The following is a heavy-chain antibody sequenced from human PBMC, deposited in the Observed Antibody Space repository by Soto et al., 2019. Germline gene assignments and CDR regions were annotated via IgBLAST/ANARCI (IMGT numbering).Heavy chain of an antibody. CDR1: GFTFGSYA. V-gene: IGHV3-30-3*01. Sequence: GGSLRLSCAASGFTFGSYAMHWVRQTPGKGLEWVALISYEGSKKYYADSVKGRFTISRDNSKNTLYLEMNSLRAEDTALYYCARDYSLALYGMDAWGQGTTVTVSS. CDR3: ARDYSLALYGMDA. D-gene: IGHD1-26*01. J-gene: IGHJ6*02. CDR2: ISYEGSKK.